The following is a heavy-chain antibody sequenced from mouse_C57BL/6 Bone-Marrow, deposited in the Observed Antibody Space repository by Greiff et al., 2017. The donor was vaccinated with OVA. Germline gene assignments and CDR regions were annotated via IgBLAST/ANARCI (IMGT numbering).Heavy chain of an antibody. J-gene: IGHJ1*03. Sequence: VQLKESGGGLVQPGGSLKLSCAASGFTFSDYGMAWVRQAPRKGPEWVAFISNLAYSIYYADTVTGRFTISRENAKNTLYLEMSSLRSEDTAMYYCARLPYGSSPWYFDVWGTGTTVTVSS. D-gene: IGHD1-1*01. V-gene: IGHV5-15*01. CDR1: GFTFSDYG. CDR3: ARLPYGSSPWYFDV. CDR2: ISNLAYSI.